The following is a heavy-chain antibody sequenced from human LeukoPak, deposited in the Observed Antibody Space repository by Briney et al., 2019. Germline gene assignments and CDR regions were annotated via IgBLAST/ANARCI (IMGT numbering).Heavy chain of an antibody. Sequence: GGSLRLSCTTSGFNFRAYWMAWVRQAPGKGLEWVSAISGSGGSTYYADSVKGRFTISRDNSKNTLYLQMNSLRAEDTAVYYCAKGRGPKYYFDYWGQGTLVTVSS. CDR2: ISGSGGST. J-gene: IGHJ4*02. V-gene: IGHV3-23*01. CDR3: AKGRGPKYYFDY. CDR1: GFNFRAYW.